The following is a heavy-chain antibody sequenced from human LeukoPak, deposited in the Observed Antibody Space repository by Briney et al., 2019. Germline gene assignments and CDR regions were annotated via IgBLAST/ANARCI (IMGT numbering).Heavy chain of an antibody. CDR3: ARQLLTSNWFDP. D-gene: IGHD1-7*01. V-gene: IGHV4-59*01. J-gene: IGHJ5*02. Sequence: PSETLSLTCTVSGGSISSYYWSWIRQPPGKGLEWIGYIYYSGSTNYNPSLKSRVTISVDTSKNQFSLKLSSVTAADTAVYYCARQLLTSNWFDPWGQGTLVTVSS. CDR2: IYYSGST. CDR1: GGSISSYY.